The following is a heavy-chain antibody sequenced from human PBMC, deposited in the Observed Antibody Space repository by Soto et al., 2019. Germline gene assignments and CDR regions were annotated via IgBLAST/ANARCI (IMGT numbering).Heavy chain of an antibody. CDR1: GFPVSYGYY. J-gene: IGHJ4*02. CDR3: ARRYCSSVSCYNDY. CDR2: IYQSGKT. V-gene: IGHV4-38-2*01. D-gene: IGHD2-2*01. Sequence: SETRSLTCGVSGFPVSYGYYWGWIRQPPGKGLEWLGSIYQSGKTYYNPSLKSRLTLSMDTSRNEFSLRLRSVTAADTAVYFCARRYCSSVSCYNDYWGPGGLGTVSS.